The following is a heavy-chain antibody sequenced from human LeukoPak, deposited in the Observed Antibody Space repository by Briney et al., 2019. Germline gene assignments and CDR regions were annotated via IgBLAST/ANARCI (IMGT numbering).Heavy chain of an antibody. V-gene: IGHV3-23*01. D-gene: IGHD3-22*01. CDR1: GFTFSSYA. Sequence: PGGSLRLSCAASGFTFSSYAMSWVRQAPGKGVEWVSAISGSGGSTYYADSVEGRFTISRDNSKNTLYLQMNSLRAEDTAVYYCAAGRGYYDSSGYYGFDYWGQGTLVTVSS. CDR3: AAGRGYYDSSGYYGFDY. J-gene: IGHJ4*02. CDR2: ISGSGGST.